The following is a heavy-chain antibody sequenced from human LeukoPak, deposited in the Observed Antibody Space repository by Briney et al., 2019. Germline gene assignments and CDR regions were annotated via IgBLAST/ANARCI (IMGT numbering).Heavy chain of an antibody. D-gene: IGHD1-14*01. Sequence: SETLSLTCTVSGGSIRSYYWSWIRQPPGKGLEWIGYIYYSGSTNYNPSLKSRVTISVDTSKNQFSLKLSSVTAADTAVYYCAGGCVYFDYWGQGTLVTVSS. CDR2: IYYSGST. CDR3: AGGCVYFDY. J-gene: IGHJ4*02. CDR1: GGSIRSYY. V-gene: IGHV4-59*01.